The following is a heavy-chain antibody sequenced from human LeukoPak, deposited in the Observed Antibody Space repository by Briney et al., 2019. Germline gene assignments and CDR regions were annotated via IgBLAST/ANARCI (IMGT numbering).Heavy chain of an antibody. Sequence: GGPLTLFCAPCGFPLSRYWMIWLRQAPGKGLEWVTNIKQDGSEKYYVDSVKGRFTISRDNAKNSLYLQMNSLRAEDTAVYYCARDRRWFGELFPPDYWGQGTLVTVSS. CDR1: GFPLSRYW. CDR3: ARDRRWFGELFPPDY. CDR2: IKQDGSEK. V-gene: IGHV3-7*01. J-gene: IGHJ4*02. D-gene: IGHD3-10*01.